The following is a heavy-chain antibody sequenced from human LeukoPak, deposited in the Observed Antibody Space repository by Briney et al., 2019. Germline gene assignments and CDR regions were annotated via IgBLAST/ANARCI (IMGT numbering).Heavy chain of an antibody. Sequence: ASVKVSCKVSGYTLTELSMHWVRQAPGKGLEWMGGFDPEDGETIYAQKFQGRVTMTEDTSTDTAYMVLSSLRSEDTAVYYCATGPPNGSGRGNIDYWGQGTLVTVSS. CDR3: ATGPPNGSGRGNIDY. J-gene: IGHJ4*02. CDR1: GYTLTELS. D-gene: IGHD3-10*01. CDR2: FDPEDGET. V-gene: IGHV1-24*01.